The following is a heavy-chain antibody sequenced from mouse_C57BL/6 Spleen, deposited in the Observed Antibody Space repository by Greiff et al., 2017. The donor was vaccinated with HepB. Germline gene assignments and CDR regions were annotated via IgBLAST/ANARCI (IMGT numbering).Heavy chain of an antibody. J-gene: IGHJ1*03. CDR3: ARGDGSSYPSYWYFDV. Sequence: DVMLVESGGGLVKPGGSQKLSCAASGFTFSDYGMHWVRQAPEKGLEWVAYISSGSSTIYYADTVKGRFTISRDNAKNTLFLQMTSLRSEDTAMYYCARGDGSSYPSYWYFDVWGTGTTVTVSS. CDR2: ISSGSSTI. V-gene: IGHV5-17*01. D-gene: IGHD1-1*01. CDR1: GFTFSDYG.